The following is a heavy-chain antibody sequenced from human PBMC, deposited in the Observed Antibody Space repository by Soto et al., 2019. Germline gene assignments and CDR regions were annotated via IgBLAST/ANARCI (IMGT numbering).Heavy chain of an antibody. Sequence: SETLSLTCIASGGSISSYYWSWIRQPPGKGLEWIGYIFYSGRSGSTNYNTSLKSRVTISVDTSETQFSLKLSSVTAADTAVYYCARESLRFLEWLPPNYYGMDVWGQGTTVTVS. V-gene: IGHV4-59*01. J-gene: IGHJ6*02. CDR2: IFYSGRSGST. CDR3: ARESLRFLEWLPPNYYGMDV. CDR1: GGSISSYY. D-gene: IGHD3-3*01.